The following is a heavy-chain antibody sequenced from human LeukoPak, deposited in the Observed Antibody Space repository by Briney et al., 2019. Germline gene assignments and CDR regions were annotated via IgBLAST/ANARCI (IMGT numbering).Heavy chain of an antibody. D-gene: IGHD2-2*01. CDR1: GGSFSGYF. Sequence: PSETLSLTCAVYGGSFSGYFWSWIRQPPGKGLEWIGEINHSGSTNYNPSLKSRVTISVDTSKNQFSLKLSSVTAADTAVYYCASFAHGMGKGYCSSTNCYRFDYWGQGTLVTVSS. CDR2: INHSGST. J-gene: IGHJ4*02. CDR3: ASFAHGMGKGYCSSTNCYRFDY. V-gene: IGHV4-34*01.